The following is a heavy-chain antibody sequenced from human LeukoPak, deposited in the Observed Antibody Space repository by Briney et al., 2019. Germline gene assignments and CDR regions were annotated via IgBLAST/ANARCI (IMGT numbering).Heavy chain of an antibody. D-gene: IGHD2-2*01. Sequence: GGSLRLSCAASGFTFSSYAMSWVRQAPGKGLEWVSAISGSGGSTYYADSVKGRFTISRDNSKNTLYLQMNSLRAEDTAVYYCAKASCSSTSCYLAETYYYGTDVWGKGTTVTVSS. CDR2: ISGSGGST. CDR1: GFTFSSYA. CDR3: AKASCSSTSCYLAETYYYGTDV. J-gene: IGHJ6*04. V-gene: IGHV3-23*01.